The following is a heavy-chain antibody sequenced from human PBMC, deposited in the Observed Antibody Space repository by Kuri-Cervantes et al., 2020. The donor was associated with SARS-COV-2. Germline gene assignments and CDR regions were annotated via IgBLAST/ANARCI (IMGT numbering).Heavy chain of an antibody. D-gene: IGHD5-12*01. CDR1: GYTFTSYA. Sequence: ASVKVSCKASGYTFTSYAMHWVRQAPGQRLEWMGWINAGNGNTKYSQKFQGRVTITRDTSASTAYMELSSLRSEDTAVYYCGGGYDSYYYGMDVWGQGNPGHRLL. CDR2: INAGNGNT. J-gene: IGHJ6*02. CDR3: GGGYDSYYYGMDV. V-gene: IGHV1-3*01.